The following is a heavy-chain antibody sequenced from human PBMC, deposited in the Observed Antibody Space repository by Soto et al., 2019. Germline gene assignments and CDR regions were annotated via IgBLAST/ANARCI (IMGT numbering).Heavy chain of an antibody. D-gene: IGHD3-22*01. CDR1: GGTFSSYA. V-gene: IGHV1-69*13. Sequence: ASVKVSCKASGGTFSSYAISWVRQAPGQGLEWMGGIIPIFGTANYAQKFQGRVTITADESTSTAYMELSSLRSEDTAVYYCARRNREDGYYYDSSRHFGMDVWGQGITVTVS. CDR2: IIPIFGTA. J-gene: IGHJ6*02. CDR3: ARRNREDGYYYDSSRHFGMDV.